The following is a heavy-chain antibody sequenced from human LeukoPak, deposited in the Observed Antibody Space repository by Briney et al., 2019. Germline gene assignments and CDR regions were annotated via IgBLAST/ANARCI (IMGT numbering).Heavy chain of an antibody. CDR3: VRGDYTYYFDY. Sequence: GGSLRLSCAATGFTFRNYGMHWVRQAPGKGLEWGAFMWYDGSHEYYADSVKGLFAISRDNSKNTLFLQMNSLRAEDTAMYFCVRGDYTYYFDYWGQGTLVTISS. J-gene: IGHJ4*02. CDR1: GFTFRNYG. D-gene: IGHD4-4*01. V-gene: IGHV3-33*01. CDR2: MWYDGSHE.